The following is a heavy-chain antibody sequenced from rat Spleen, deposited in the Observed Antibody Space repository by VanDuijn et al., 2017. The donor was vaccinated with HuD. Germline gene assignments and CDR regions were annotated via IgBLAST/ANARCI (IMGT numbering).Heavy chain of an antibody. J-gene: IGHJ4*01. D-gene: IGHD1-11*01. CDR2: ITNTGGST. Sequence: EVQLVESGGDLVQPGRSMKLSCAASGFNFNDYWMTWIRQAPGKGLEWVASITNTGGSTYYPDSVKGRFTISRDNAKSTLYLQMDSLRSEDTAAFYCARGWEGVMDAWGQGASVTVSS. CDR3: ARGWEGVMDA. V-gene: IGHV5-31*01. CDR1: GFNFNDYW.